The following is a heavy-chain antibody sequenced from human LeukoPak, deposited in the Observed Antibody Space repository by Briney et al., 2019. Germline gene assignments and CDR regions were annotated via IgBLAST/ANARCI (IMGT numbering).Heavy chain of an antibody. CDR2: IIPIFGTA. CDR3: ARVSGAAGGGWFDY. D-gene: IGHD6-13*01. V-gene: IGHV1-69*13. J-gene: IGHJ4*02. CDR1: GYSFAGYY. Sequence: SVKVSCKASGYSFAGYYIHWVRQAPGQGLEWMGGIIPIFGTANYAQKFQGRVTITADESTSTAYMELSSLRSEDTAVYYCARVSGAAGGGWFDYWGQGTLVTVSS.